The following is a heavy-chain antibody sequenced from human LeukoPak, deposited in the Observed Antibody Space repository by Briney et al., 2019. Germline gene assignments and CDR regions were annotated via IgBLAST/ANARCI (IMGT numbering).Heavy chain of an antibody. D-gene: IGHD6-19*01. CDR1: GGTFSSYA. CDR3: SRDKKPPPDIAGAGTVFHY. V-gene: IGHV1-69*06. J-gene: IGHJ4*02. CDR2: IIPIFGTA. Sequence: ASVKVSCKASGGTFSSYAISWVRQPPGQGLEWMGGIIPIFGTANYAQKFQGRVTITADKSTSTDYMELSSLRSEDAAMSYYSRDKKPPPDIAGAGTVFHYWGQGTLVTVSS.